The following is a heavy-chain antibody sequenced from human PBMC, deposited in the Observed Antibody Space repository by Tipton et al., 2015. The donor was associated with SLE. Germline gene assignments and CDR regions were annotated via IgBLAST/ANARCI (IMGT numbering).Heavy chain of an antibody. CDR3: ARFRSSWSYFDY. CDR1: GDSISSSSYY. D-gene: IGHD6-13*01. J-gene: IGHJ4*02. CDR2: IYYSGSA. Sequence: TLSLTCTVSGDSISSSSYYWGWIRQTPGKGLEWIGSIYYSGSAYYNPSLKSRVIISVDTSENLFSLKLTSVTAADTAVYYCARFRSSWSYFDYWGQGTLVTVSS. V-gene: IGHV4-39*07.